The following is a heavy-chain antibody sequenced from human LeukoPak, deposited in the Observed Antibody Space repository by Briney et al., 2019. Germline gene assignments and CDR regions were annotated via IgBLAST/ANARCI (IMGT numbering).Heavy chain of an antibody. CDR3: ARQTGSGLFILP. J-gene: IGHJ4*02. CDR2: IYYSGNT. V-gene: IGHV4-39*01. CDR1: GDSISSSNSY. D-gene: IGHD3/OR15-3a*01. Sequence: SETLSLICIVSGDSISSSNSYWGWIRQPPGKGLEWIGSIYYSGNTYYNASLKSRVSISVDTSKNHFSLRLTSVTAADTAVYYCARQTGSGLFILPGGQGTLVTVSS.